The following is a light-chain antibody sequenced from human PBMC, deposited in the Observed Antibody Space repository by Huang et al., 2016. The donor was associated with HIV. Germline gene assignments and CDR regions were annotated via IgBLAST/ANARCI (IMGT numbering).Light chain of an antibody. J-gene: IGKJ4*01. CDR1: QSVGNY. CDR2: VTS. Sequence: IVLTQSPATLAWYPGERVTLSCRASQSVGNYIAWYQQHPGQSPKLLIYVTSKRATGTPVRFRGSGSGTDFTLTISSLESEDFAVYYCQQRSSGVTFGGGTKVQVK. V-gene: IGKV3-11*01. CDR3: QQRSSGVT.